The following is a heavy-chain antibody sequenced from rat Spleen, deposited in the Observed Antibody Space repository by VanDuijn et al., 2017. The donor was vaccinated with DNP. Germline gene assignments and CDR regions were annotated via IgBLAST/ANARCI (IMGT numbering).Heavy chain of an antibody. J-gene: IGHJ3*01. D-gene: IGHD1-1*01. CDR1: GHSITDSYR. Sequence: EVQLQESGPGLVTPSQSLSLTCSVTGHSITDSYRWNWIRKFPGNKLEWMGDINSADNTRYNPSLKGRISITRDTSKNQFFLQVNSVNVEATGPYYGAGTQFSGDVNWFAYWGQGTLVTVSS. CDR2: INSADNT. V-gene: IGHV3-3*01. CDR3: AGTQFSGDVNWFAY.